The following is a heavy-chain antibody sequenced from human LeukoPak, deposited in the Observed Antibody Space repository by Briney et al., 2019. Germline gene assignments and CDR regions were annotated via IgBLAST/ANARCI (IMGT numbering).Heavy chain of an antibody. J-gene: IGHJ4*02. CDR2: ISTSSSAI. D-gene: IGHD1-26*01. Sequence: GGSLRLSCAASGFTFTNYNMIWVRQAPGKGLECISYISTSSSAIHYADSVKGRFTTSRDNAKKSLYLQMNSLRAEDTAVYYCARVWDDHSGQDYWGQGTLVTVSS. V-gene: IGHV3-48*01. CDR3: ARVWDDHSGQDY. CDR1: GFTFTNYN.